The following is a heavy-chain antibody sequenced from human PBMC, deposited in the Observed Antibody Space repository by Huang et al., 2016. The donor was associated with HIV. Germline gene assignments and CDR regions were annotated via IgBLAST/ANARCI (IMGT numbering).Heavy chain of an antibody. CDR1: GGTFSKYA. D-gene: IGHD4-17*01. V-gene: IGHV1-69*13. Sequence: QVQLVQSGAEVKTPGSSVKVSCKASGGTFSKYAISWVRQAPGQGLEWMGGIIPMFGTPNYARKFQGRVTITADDSTSTTYVEVSSLRSEDMALYYCARGQLGSYGDYDVLYWGQGTLVTVSS. CDR3: ARGQLGSYGDYDVLY. CDR2: IIPMFGTP. J-gene: IGHJ4*02.